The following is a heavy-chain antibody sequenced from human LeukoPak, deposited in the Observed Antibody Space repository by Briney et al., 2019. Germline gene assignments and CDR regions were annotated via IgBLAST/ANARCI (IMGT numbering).Heavy chain of an antibody. Sequence: ASVKVSCKASGYTFTSYYMHWVRQAPGQGLEWMGIINPSGGSTSCAQKFQGRVTMTSDTSISTAYMELGRLRSDDTAVYYCARPRASGVRGVIGWFDPWGQGTLVTVSS. V-gene: IGHV1-46*01. D-gene: IGHD3-10*01. CDR2: INPSGGST. CDR3: ARPRASGVRGVIGWFDP. J-gene: IGHJ5*02. CDR1: GYTFTSYY.